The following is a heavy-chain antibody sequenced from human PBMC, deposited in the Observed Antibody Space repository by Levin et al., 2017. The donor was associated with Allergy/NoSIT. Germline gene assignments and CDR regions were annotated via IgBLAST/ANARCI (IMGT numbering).Heavy chain of an antibody. CDR3: AREYTIAAAGTWGFDP. Sequence: PGESLKISCKGSGYSFTSYWIGWVRQMPGKGLEWMGIIYPGDSDTRYSPSFQGQVTISADKSISTAYLQWSSLKASDTAMYYCAREYTIAAAGTWGFDPWGQGTLVTVSS. CDR1: GYSFTSYW. CDR2: IYPGDSDT. V-gene: IGHV5-51*01. D-gene: IGHD6-13*01. J-gene: IGHJ5*02.